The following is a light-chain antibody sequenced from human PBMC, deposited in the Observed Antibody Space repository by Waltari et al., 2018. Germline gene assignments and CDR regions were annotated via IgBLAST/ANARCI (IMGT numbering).Light chain of an antibody. J-gene: IGKJ1*01. Sequence: DIVMTQSPDSLAVSLGERATINCKSSQSVLYSSNNKNYLAWYQQKPGQPPKLLFYWASTRESGVPDRFSGGGSGTDFTLTISSLQAEDVAVYYCQQYDYWPTFGQGTKVEIK. CDR3: QQYDYWPT. CDR2: WAS. CDR1: QSVLYSSNNKNY. V-gene: IGKV4-1*01.